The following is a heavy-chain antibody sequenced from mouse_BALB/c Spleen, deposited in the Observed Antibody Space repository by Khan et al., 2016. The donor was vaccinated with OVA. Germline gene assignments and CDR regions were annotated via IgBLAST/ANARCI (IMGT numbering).Heavy chain of an antibody. CDR3: AREGAYYRSDGWFSY. Sequence: QVQLQQSGAELARPGASVKMSCKASGYTFTTYTMHWVKQRPGPGLEWIGYINPSNGYTNYNQKFKDKSTLTADKSSSTAYMQLSSLTSDYSAVYYCAREGAYYRSDGWFSYWGQGTLVTVSA. J-gene: IGHJ3*01. D-gene: IGHD2-14*01. CDR2: INPSNGYT. V-gene: IGHV1-4*01. CDR1: GYTFTTYT.